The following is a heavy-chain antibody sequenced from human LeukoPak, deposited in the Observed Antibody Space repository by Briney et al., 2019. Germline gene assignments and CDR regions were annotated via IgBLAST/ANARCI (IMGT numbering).Heavy chain of an antibody. V-gene: IGHV3-53*01. D-gene: IGHD3-22*01. CDR1: GLTVSSNC. CDR2: IYSGGST. J-gene: IGHJ4*02. CDR3: ARRAGDYSHPYDY. Sequence: GGSLRLSCAASGLTVSSNCMSWVRQAPGKGLEWVSFIYSGGSTYYTDSVKGRFTISRDNSKNTLYLQMNSLRAEDTAVYYCARRAGDYSHPYDYWGQGILVAVSS.